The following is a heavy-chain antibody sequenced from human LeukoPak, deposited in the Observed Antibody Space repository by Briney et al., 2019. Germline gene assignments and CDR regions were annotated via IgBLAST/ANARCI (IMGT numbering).Heavy chain of an antibody. J-gene: IGHJ4*02. D-gene: IGHD3-3*01. CDR1: GGSISSYY. V-gene: IGHV4-4*07. Sequence: SETLSLTCTVSGGSISSYYWSWIRQPAGKGLEWIGRIYTSGSTNYNPSLKSRVTMSVDTSKNQFSLKLSSVTAADTAVYYCARTSITIFGVVPFDYWGQGTLVTVSS. CDR2: IYTSGST. CDR3: ARTSITIFGVVPFDY.